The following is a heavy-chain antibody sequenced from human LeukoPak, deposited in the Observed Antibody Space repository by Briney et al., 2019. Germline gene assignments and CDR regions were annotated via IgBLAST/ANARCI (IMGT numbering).Heavy chain of an antibody. CDR3: ARDSRVSGDY. D-gene: IGHD2-2*01. V-gene: IGHV1-2*06. Sequence: EASVKVSCKTSGYTFTGYYIHWVRQAPGQGLEWLGRIDPNSGGTSYAHNFQGRVIMTRDTSISTAYMDLSSLRSDDTAVYYCARDSRVSGDYWGQGTLVTVSS. CDR1: GYTFTGYY. CDR2: IDPNSGGT. J-gene: IGHJ4*02.